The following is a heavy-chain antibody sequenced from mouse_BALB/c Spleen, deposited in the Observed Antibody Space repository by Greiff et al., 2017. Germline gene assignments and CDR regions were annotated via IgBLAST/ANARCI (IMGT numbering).Heavy chain of an antibody. J-gene: IGHJ3*01. V-gene: IGHV1-9*01. CDR1: GYTFSSYW. CDR3: ARGSLGTTGFAY. CDR2: ILPGSGST. Sequence: QVQLQQSGAELMKPGASVKISCKATGYTFSSYWIEWVKQRPGHGLEWIGEILPGSGSTNYNEKFKGKATFTADTSSNTAYMQLSSLTSEDSAVYYCARGSLGTTGFAYWGQGTLVTVSA. D-gene: IGHD2-12*01.